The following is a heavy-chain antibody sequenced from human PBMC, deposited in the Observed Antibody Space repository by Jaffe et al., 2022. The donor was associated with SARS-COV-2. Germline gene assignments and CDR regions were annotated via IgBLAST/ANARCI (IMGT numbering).Heavy chain of an antibody. D-gene: IGHD6-13*01. CDR1: GFTFSTYA. Sequence: EVQLLESGGGLVQPGGSLRLSCATSGFTFSTYALSWVRQAPGKGLEWVSGISGSGDYTYYADSVKGRFTISRDNSKNTLYLQMNSLRAEDTAVYYCAKGGPYSSNWYDDYWGQGTLVTVSS. J-gene: IGHJ4*02. V-gene: IGHV3-23*01. CDR3: AKGGPYSSNWYDDY. CDR2: ISGSGDYT.